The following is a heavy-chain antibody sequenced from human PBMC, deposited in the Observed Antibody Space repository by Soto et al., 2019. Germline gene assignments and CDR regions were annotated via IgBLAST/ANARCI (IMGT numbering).Heavy chain of an antibody. D-gene: IGHD2-2*01. J-gene: IGHJ4*02. CDR2: ITPYNGKT. V-gene: IGHV1-18*01. Sequence: QVHLVQSGAEVKKPGASVKVSCEASGYTFITYGISWVRQAPGQGLEWMGWITPYNGKTNYAQKVQDRVTMTTDKSTGTDYLELRSLRSDDSAVYYCARDTSHYFDHWGQGTLVTVSS. CDR1: GYTFITYG. CDR3: ARDTSHYFDH.